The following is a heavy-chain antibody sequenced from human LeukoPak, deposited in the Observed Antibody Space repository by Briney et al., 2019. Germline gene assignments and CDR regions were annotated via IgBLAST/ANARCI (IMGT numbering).Heavy chain of an antibody. V-gene: IGHV1-69*06. CDR3: ARDQAAKWLNDGTEFDI. J-gene: IGHJ3*02. CDR1: GGNFTSYG. CDR2: IIPIFDAT. D-gene: IGHD3-22*01. Sequence: ASAKVSCKASGGNFTSYGISWVRQASGQGLEWMGGIIPIFDATYYAQKFQGRVTITADKSTNTVYMDLTSLRSQDTAVYYCARDQAAKWLNDGTEFDIWGQGTRVIVSS.